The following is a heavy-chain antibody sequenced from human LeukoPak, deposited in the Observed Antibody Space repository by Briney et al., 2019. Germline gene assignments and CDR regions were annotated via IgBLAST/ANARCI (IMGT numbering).Heavy chain of an antibody. CDR2: IKADGSGK. CDR3: ARDPLRFLEWLGWFDP. J-gene: IGHJ5*02. V-gene: IGHV3-7*01. D-gene: IGHD3-3*01. Sequence: GGSLRLSCVASGFTFSTSWMTWVRQAPGMGLERVANIKADGSGKYYVDSVRGRFSISRDNAKNSLYLQMNSLRAEDTAVYYCARDPLRFLEWLGWFDPWGQGTLVTVSS. CDR1: GFTFSTSW.